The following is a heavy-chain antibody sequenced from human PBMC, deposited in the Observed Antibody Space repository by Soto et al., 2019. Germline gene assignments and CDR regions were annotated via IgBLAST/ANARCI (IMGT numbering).Heavy chain of an antibody. V-gene: IGHV4-34*01. CDR1: GGSFSGYY. Sequence: TSETLSLTCAVYGGSFSGYYWSWIRQPPGKGLEWIGEINHSGSTNYNPSLKSRVTISVDTSKNQFSLKLSSVTAADTAVYYCARGLRIAAAGSYFDYWGQGTLVTVSS. CDR2: INHSGST. CDR3: ARGLRIAAAGSYFDY. J-gene: IGHJ4*02. D-gene: IGHD6-13*01.